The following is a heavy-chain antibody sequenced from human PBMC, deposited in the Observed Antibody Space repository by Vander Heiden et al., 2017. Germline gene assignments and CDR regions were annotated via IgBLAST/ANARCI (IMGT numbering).Heavy chain of an antibody. CDR3: AKALGGYGNYLFDY. CDR2: ISGSGCST. J-gene: IGHJ4*02. D-gene: IGHD4-17*01. CDR1: GFTFSSYA. Sequence: LESGGGLVQPGGSLRLSCAASGFTFSSYAMSWVRQAPGKGLEWVSAISGSGCSTYYADSVQGRFTLSRDHSKNTLSLQMNTLRAEETAVYYCAKALGGYGNYLFDYWGQGTLVTVSS. V-gene: IGHV3-23*01.